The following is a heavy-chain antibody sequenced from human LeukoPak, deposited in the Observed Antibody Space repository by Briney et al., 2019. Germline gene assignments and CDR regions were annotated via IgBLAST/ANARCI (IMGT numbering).Heavy chain of an antibody. Sequence: PSETLSLTCTVSGGSISSGDYYWSWIRQPPGKGLGWIGYIYYSGSTYYNPSLKSRVTISVDTSKNQFSLKLSSVTAADTAVYYCARAHQLLPAYNRFDPWGQGTLVTVSS. CDR2: IYYSGST. V-gene: IGHV4-30-4*01. CDR1: GGSISSGDYY. CDR3: ARAHQLLPAYNRFDP. D-gene: IGHD2-2*01. J-gene: IGHJ5*02.